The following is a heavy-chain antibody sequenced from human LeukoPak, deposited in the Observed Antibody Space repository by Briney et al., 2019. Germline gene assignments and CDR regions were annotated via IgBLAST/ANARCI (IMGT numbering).Heavy chain of an antibody. CDR1: GGSISSYY. D-gene: IGHD3-3*01. CDR2: IYYSGST. Sequence: SETLSLTCTVSGGSISSYYWSWIRQPPGKGLEWIGSIYYSGSTYYNPSLKSRVTISVDTSKNQFSLKLSSVTAADTAVYYCASTSTKALAYDFWGGYFRQYNWFDPWGQGTLVTVSS. J-gene: IGHJ5*02. CDR3: ASTSTKALAYDFWGGYFRQYNWFDP. V-gene: IGHV4-39*07.